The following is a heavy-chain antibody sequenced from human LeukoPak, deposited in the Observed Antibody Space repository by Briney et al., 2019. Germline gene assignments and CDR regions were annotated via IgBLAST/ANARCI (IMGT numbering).Heavy chain of an antibody. V-gene: IGHV3-30-3*01. CDR1: GSTFSSYA. CDR2: ISYDGSNK. D-gene: IGHD6-19*01. J-gene: IGHJ4*02. Sequence: GGSLRLSCAASGSTFSSYAMHWVRQAPGKGLEWVAVISYDGSNKYYADSVKGRFTISRDNSKNTLYLQMNSLRAEDTAVYYCAREDSSGWYGGYFDYWGQGTLVTVSS. CDR3: AREDSSGWYGGYFDY.